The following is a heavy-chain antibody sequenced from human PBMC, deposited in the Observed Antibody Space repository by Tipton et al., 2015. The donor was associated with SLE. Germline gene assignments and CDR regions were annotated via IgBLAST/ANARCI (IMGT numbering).Heavy chain of an antibody. V-gene: IGHV4-59*01. Sequence: TLSLTCTVSGGSISPYYWSWIRQPPGKGLEWIGSIYQNGSTNYNPSLKGRVSISVDTSKNQFSLNLNSMTAADTAVYYCARAGNDFWSGYRPYFFDYWGQGALVTVSS. CDR1: GGSISPYY. CDR3: ARAGNDFWSGYRPYFFDY. J-gene: IGHJ4*02. D-gene: IGHD3-3*01. CDR2: IYQNGST.